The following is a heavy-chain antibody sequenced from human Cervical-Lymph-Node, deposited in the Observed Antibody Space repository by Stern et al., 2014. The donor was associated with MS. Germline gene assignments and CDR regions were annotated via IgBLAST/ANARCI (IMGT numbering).Heavy chain of an antibody. V-gene: IGHV3-33*01. CDR3: ARDAESGPIYYYYGMDV. Sequence: QVQLVESGGGVVQPGRSLRLSCAASGFTFSSYGMHWVRQAPGKGLEWVAVIWYDGSNKNYLDSVKGRFTISRDNSKNTLYLQMNSLRAEDTAVYYCARDAESGPIYYYYGMDVWGQGTTVTVSS. D-gene: IGHD1/OR15-1a*01. CDR2: IWYDGSNK. J-gene: IGHJ6*02. CDR1: GFTFSSYG.